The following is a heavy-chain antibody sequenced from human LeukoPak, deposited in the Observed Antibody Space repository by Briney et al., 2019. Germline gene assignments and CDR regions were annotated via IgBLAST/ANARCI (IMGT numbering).Heavy chain of an antibody. CDR3: AREDIVVVPAAIPETYYYYYMDV. D-gene: IGHD2-2*02. CDR1: GGSISSGSYY. Sequence: SQTLSLTCTVSGGSISSGSYYWSWIRQPAGKGLEWIGRIYTSGSTNYNPSLKSRVTISVDTSKNQFSLKLSSVTAADTAVYYCAREDIVVVPAAIPETYYYYYMDVWGKGTTVTVSS. J-gene: IGHJ6*03. CDR2: IYTSGST. V-gene: IGHV4-61*02.